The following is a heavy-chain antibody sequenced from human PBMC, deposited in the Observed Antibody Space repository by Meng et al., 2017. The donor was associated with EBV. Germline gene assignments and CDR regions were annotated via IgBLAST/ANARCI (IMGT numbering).Heavy chain of an antibody. CDR1: GGSVNNESYY. D-gene: IGHD4-11*01. CDR2: IYYTGST. J-gene: IGHJ5*02. CDR3: ARGDYTNYPRWFDP. V-gene: IGHV4-61*01. Sequence: QVQLQESGPGLVKPSXXLSLTCTVSGGSVNNESYYWGWIRQPPGKGLEYIGYIYYTGSTNYNSSLKSRVTISLDKSKNQFSLKLTSLTAADTAIYYCARGDYTNYPRWFDPWGQGTLVNVSS.